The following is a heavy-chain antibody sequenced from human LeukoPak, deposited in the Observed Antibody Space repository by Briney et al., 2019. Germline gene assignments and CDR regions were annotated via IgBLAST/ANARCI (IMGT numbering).Heavy chain of an antibody. J-gene: IGHJ4*02. D-gene: IGHD4/OR15-4a*01. V-gene: IGHV3-9*02. CDR2: ISWNSGTI. CDR1: GFTSDDYA. Sequence: LGGSLRLSCAVSGFTSDDYAMHWVRQVPGKGLEWVSGISWNSGTIDYADSVKGRFTISRDNAKNSLNLQMNSLRAEDTAVYYCARVTLGFPDYWGQGTLVAVSS. CDR3: ARVTLGFPDY.